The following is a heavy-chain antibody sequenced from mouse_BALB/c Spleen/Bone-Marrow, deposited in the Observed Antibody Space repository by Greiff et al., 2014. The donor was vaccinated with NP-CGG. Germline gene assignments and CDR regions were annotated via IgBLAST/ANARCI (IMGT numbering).Heavy chain of an antibody. CDR1: GYTFTDYN. CDR2: IYPYNGGT. Sequence: VQLKESGPELVKPGASVKISCKASGYTFTDYNMHWVKQSHGQSLEWIGYIYPYNGGTGYNQKFKNKATLAVDNSSSTAYMGLRSLTSEDSAVYYCTRREYGNYGYAMDYWGQGTSVTVPS. D-gene: IGHD2-10*02. V-gene: IGHV1S29*02. J-gene: IGHJ4*01. CDR3: TRREYGNYGYAMDY.